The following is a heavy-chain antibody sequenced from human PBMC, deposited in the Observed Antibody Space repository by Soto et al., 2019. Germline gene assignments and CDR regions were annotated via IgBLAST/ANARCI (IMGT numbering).Heavy chain of an antibody. J-gene: IGHJ6*02. V-gene: IGHV4-31*03. Sequence: SETLSLTCTVSGGSISSGGYYWSWIRQHPGKGLEWIGYIYYSGSTYYNPSLKSRVTISVDTSKNQFSLKLSSVTAADTAVYYCARITYYYDSSGYDYYYYGMDVWGQGTTVTVSS. CDR3: ARITYYYDSSGYDYYYYGMDV. CDR1: GGSISSGGYY. D-gene: IGHD3-22*01. CDR2: IYYSGST.